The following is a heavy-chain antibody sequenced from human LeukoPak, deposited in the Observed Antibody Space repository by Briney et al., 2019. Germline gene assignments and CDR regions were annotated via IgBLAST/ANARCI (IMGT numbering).Heavy chain of an antibody. CDR3: ARIVLVRGVIYYGMDV. V-gene: IGHV3-48*04. CDR1: GFTFSSYS. D-gene: IGHD3-10*01. Sequence: GGSLRLSCAASGFTFSSYSMNWVRQAPGKGLEWVSYISSSTSTIYYADSVKGRFTISRDNAKNSLYLQMNSLRAEDTAVHYCARIVLVRGVIYYGMDVWGQGTTVTVSS. J-gene: IGHJ6*02. CDR2: ISSSTSTI.